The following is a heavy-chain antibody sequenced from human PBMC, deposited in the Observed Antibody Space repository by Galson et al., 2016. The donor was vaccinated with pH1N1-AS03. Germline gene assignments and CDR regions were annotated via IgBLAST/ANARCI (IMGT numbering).Heavy chain of an antibody. CDR2: IYLDDSDT. D-gene: IGHD6-19*01. CDR1: GYSFTNYW. CDR3: ARLTLSSGWPCDY. Sequence: QSGAEVKKPGESLKISCQGSGYSFTNYWIGWVRQMPGKGQEWKGIIYLDDSDTRYSPSFQGQVTISADKSISTAYLQWSSLKASETAMYYCARLTLSSGWPCDYWGQGTLVTVSS. J-gene: IGHJ4*01. V-gene: IGHV5-51*01.